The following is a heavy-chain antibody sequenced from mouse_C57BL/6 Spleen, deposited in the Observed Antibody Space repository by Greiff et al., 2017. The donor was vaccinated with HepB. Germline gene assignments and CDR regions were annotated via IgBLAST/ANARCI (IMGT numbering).Heavy chain of an antibody. D-gene: IGHD2-3*01. Sequence: EVKLMESGGGLVQPGGSLSLSCAASGFTFTDYYMSWVRQPPGKALEWLGFIRNKANGYTTEYSASVKGRFTISRDNSQSILYLQMNALRAEDSATYYCARDGYYVRYAMDYWGQGTSVTVSS. CDR1: GFTFTDYY. CDR2: IRNKANGYTT. CDR3: ARDGYYVRYAMDY. J-gene: IGHJ4*01. V-gene: IGHV7-3*01.